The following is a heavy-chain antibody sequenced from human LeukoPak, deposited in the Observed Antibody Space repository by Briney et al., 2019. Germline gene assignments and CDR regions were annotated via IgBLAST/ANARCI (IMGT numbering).Heavy chain of an antibody. D-gene: IGHD3-16*01. CDR3: ARWGAFEI. J-gene: IGHJ3*02. Sequence: TSETLSLTCAVYGGPISCYYWSWIRQPPGEGLEWIGEINHSGSTNYNPSLKSRVTISVDTSKNQISLKLTSVTAADTAVYYCARWGAFEIWGQGTMVTVSS. V-gene: IGHV4-34*01. CDR2: INHSGST. CDR1: GGPISCYY.